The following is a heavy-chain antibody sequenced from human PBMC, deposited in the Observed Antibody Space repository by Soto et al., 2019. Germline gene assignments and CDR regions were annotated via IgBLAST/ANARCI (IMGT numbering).Heavy chain of an antibody. CDR2: MNPHSGDT. Sequence: QVKLVQSGAEVKKPGASVKVSCKASGYTFTSYEINWVRQATGQGLEWMGWMNPHSGDTGYAQTFQGRVTMTRNTSRSTAYMEMSRLRSEDTAGYYCAKGELLWCGELIRWGHGSPVTVSS. D-gene: IGHD3-10*01. J-gene: IGHJ4*01. CDR1: GYTFTSYE. CDR3: AKGELLWCGELIR. V-gene: IGHV1-8*01.